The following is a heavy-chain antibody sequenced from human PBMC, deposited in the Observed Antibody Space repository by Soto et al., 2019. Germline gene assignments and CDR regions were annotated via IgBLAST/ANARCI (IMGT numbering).Heavy chain of an antibody. CDR1: GGSVSSGSYY. Sequence: QVQLQESGPGLVKPSETLSLTCTVSGGSVSSGSYYWSWIRQPPGKGLEWIGYIYYSGSTNYNPSLKSRVTISVDTSKNQFSLKLSSVTAADTAVYYCARVNYDILTGEYAFDIWGQGTMVTVSS. J-gene: IGHJ3*02. CDR2: IYYSGST. D-gene: IGHD3-9*01. CDR3: ARVNYDILTGEYAFDI. V-gene: IGHV4-61*01.